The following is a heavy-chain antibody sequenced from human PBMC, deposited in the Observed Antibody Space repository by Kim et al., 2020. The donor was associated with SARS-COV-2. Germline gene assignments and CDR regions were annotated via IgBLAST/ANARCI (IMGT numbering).Heavy chain of an antibody. CDR3: ARDLGYDILTGYSIPFDY. V-gene: IGHV3-11*06. D-gene: IGHD3-9*01. Sequence: KSRFTISRDNAKNSLYLQMNSLRAEDTAVYYCARDLGYDILTGYSIPFDYWGQGTLVTVSS. J-gene: IGHJ4*02.